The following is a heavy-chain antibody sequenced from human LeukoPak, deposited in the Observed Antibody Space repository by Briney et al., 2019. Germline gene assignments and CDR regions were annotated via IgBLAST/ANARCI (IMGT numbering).Heavy chain of an antibody. J-gene: IGHJ4*02. CDR1: GFSFSSYA. V-gene: IGHV3-23*01. Sequence: PGGSLRLSCAASGFSFSSYAMSWVRQAPGKGLEWVSAISGSGGSRYYADSVKGRFTISRDNSKNTLYLQMNSLRAEDTAVYYCAKSTPFWTGYYDYWGQGTLVTVSS. CDR3: AKSTPFWTGYYDY. D-gene: IGHD3/OR15-3a*01. CDR2: ISGSGGSR.